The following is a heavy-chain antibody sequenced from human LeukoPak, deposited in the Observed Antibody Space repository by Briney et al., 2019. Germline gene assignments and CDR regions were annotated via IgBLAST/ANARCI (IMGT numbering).Heavy chain of an antibody. Sequence: SMNWVRQXPGKGLEWVSSISSSSSYIYYADSVKGRFTISRDNAKNSLYLQMNSLRAEDTAVYYCARATYYDFWSGYYNRLDYWGQGTLVTVSS. CDR1: S. CDR3: ARATYYDFWSGYYNRLDY. CDR2: ISSSSSYI. V-gene: IGHV3-21*01. J-gene: IGHJ4*02. D-gene: IGHD3-3*01.